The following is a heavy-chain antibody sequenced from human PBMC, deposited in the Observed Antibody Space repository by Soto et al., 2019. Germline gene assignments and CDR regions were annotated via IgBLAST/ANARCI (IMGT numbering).Heavy chain of an antibody. D-gene: IGHD2-21*01. CDR2: ISGSGNTT. Sequence: EVQLLESGGGLVQPGGSLRLSCAASGFMFRGYAMSWVRQAPGKGLEWVSAISGSGNTTYYADSVKGRFTISRDNSKNTLYLQMNSLRAEDTAIYYCAKSPPRVLGYFDYWGQGTLVTVSS. J-gene: IGHJ4*02. CDR1: GFMFRGYA. V-gene: IGHV3-23*01. CDR3: AKSPPRVLGYFDY.